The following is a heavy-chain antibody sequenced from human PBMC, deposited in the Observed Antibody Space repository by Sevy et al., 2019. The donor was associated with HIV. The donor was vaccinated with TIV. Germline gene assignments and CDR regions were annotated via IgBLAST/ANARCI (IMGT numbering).Heavy chain of an antibody. Sequence: ASVKVSCKVSGYIFTELSMHWVRQAPGKGLEWMGGFDPEDGETIYAQKFQGRVTMTEDTSTDTAYMDLSSLRSEDTAVYYCATDSVLLKGRYYDSSGYCLHYWGQGTLVTVSS. D-gene: IGHD3-22*01. V-gene: IGHV1-24*01. CDR1: GYIFTELS. CDR3: ATDSVLLKGRYYDSSGYCLHY. J-gene: IGHJ4*02. CDR2: FDPEDGET.